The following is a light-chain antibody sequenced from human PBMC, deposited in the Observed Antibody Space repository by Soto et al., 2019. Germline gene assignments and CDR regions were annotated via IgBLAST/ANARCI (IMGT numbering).Light chain of an antibody. CDR2: KVS. Sequence: DVVMTQSPLSLSVTLGQPASISCRSSQSLVYSGGNTYLNWFQQRPGQSPRRLIYKVSNRDSGVPDRFSGSGSGTDFTLKISRVEAEDVGVYYCMQGTHWPSTFGQGTKVEIK. CDR1: QSLVYSGGNTY. V-gene: IGKV2-30*01. J-gene: IGKJ1*01. CDR3: MQGTHWPST.